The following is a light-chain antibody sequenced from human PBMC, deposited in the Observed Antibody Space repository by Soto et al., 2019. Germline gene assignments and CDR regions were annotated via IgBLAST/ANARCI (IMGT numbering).Light chain of an antibody. CDR1: SSDIGAYDY. V-gene: IGLV2-14*01. CDR3: LSFTTTSTHV. J-gene: IGLJ1*01. Sequence: GLTQTASLSGSPGQSSTISCTGTSSDIGAYDYVSWFQQHPGKAPKLMISEVNNRPSGVSNRFSGSKSGNTAYLTSSGLQVEDEAEYFCLSFTTTSTHVFGTGTKVTVL. CDR2: EVN.